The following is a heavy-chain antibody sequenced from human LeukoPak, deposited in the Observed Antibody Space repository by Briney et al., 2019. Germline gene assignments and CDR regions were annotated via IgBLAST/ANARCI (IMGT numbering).Heavy chain of an antibody. V-gene: IGHV1-2*02. CDR2: ISPNTGAT. CDR1: GYTFTGYY. CDR3: ARDRVGSGWPRPFYFEF. D-gene: IGHD6-19*01. J-gene: IGHJ4*02. Sequence: ASVKVSCKPSGYTFTGYYLHWVRQAPGQALEWMGWISPNTGATVYAQNFQGRVTMSRDTSISTAYMDLRRLRSDDTAVYYCARDRVGSGWPRPFYFEFWGQGTLVTVSS.